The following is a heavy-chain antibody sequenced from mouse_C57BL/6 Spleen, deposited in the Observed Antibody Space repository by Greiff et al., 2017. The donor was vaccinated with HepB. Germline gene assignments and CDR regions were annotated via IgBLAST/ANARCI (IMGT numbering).Heavy chain of an antibody. V-gene: IGHV1-64*01. D-gene: IGHD1-1*01. J-gene: IGHJ2*01. Sequence: VKLQESGAELVKPGASVKLSCKASGYTFTSYWMHWVKQRPGQGLEWIGMIHPNSGSTNYNEKFKSKATLTVDKSSSTAYMQLSSLTSEDSAVYYCARSGYYGSGEYYFDYWGQGTTLTVSS. CDR3: ARSGYYGSGEYYFDY. CDR1: GYTFTSYW. CDR2: IHPNSGST.